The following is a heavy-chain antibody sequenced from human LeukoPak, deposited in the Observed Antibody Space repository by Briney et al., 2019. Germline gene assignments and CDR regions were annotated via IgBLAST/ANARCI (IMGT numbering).Heavy chain of an antibody. CDR1: GDSISSYY. D-gene: IGHD5-18*01. Sequence: SETLSLTCTVSGDSISSYYWSWIRQPPGKGLEWIGYIYYSGSTNYNPSLKSRVTISVGTSKNQFSLKLSSVTAADTAVYYCARRIQPYYYYGMDVWGQGTTVTVSS. CDR3: ARRIQPYYYYGMDV. CDR2: IYYSGST. V-gene: IGHV4-59*08. J-gene: IGHJ6*02.